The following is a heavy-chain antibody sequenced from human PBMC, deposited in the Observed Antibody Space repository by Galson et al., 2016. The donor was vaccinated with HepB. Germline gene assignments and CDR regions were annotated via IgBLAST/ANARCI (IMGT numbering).Heavy chain of an antibody. CDR2: ISYSGST. J-gene: IGHJ4*02. CDR3: ARDRSSGSGNFGY. Sequence: SETLSLTCTVSGVSVISGFSYWTWIRQPPGKGLEWIGYISYSGSTNYNPSLKSRVTISIDTSKNQFSLKLSSVTAADTAVYYCARDRSSGSGNFGYWGQGTLVTVSS. CDR1: GVSVISGFSY. V-gene: IGHV4-61*01. D-gene: IGHD3-10*01.